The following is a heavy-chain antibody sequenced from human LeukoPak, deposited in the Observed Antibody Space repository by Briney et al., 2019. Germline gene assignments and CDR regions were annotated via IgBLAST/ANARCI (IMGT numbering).Heavy chain of an antibody. D-gene: IGHD2-21*02. CDR1: GGSISSGGYY. Sequence: SETLSLTCTVSGGSISSGGYYWSWIRQPPGKGLEWIGYIYHSGSTYYNPSLKSRVTISVDTSKNQFSLKLSSVTAADTAVYYCARGPYQPLLYYWGQGTLVTVSS. CDR3: ARGPYQPLLYY. CDR2: IYHSGST. V-gene: IGHV4-30-2*01. J-gene: IGHJ4*02.